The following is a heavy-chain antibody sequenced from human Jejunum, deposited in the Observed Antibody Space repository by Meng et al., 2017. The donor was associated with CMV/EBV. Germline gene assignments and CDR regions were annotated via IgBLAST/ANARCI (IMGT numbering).Heavy chain of an antibody. D-gene: IGHD3-9*01. CDR3: ARIGDTLTGYDQYFQH. CDR2: IKSGNGNR. J-gene: IGHJ1*01. V-gene: IGHV1-3*01. Sequence: LQAGAEWTKPGDTMQLFFQPAGYPVTTAAMHWLRQAPGQVLEWMGWIKSGNGNRKYSQKFVGRVTITRDTSASTAYMELSSLRSKDTAVYYCARIGDTLTGYDQYFQHWGQGTLVTVSS. CDR1: GYPVTTAA.